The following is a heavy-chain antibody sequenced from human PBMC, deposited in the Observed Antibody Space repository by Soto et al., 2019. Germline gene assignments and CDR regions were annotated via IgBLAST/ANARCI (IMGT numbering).Heavy chain of an antibody. CDR1: GGSFSGYY. Sequence: SETVSLTCAVYGGSFSGYYWSWIRQPPGKGLEWIGYIYYSGSTNYNPSLKSRVTISVDTSKNQFSLKLSSVTAADTAVYYCARGAVVVPAATFDYWGQGTLVTVSS. J-gene: IGHJ4*02. D-gene: IGHD2-2*01. V-gene: IGHV4-59*01. CDR3: ARGAVVVPAATFDY. CDR2: IYYSGST.